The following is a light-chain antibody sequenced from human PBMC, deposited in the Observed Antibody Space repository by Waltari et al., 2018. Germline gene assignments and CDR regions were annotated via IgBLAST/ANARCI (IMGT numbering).Light chain of an antibody. CDR3: MQALQTPWT. CDR1: QSLLDTNGYNL. V-gene: IGKV2-28*01. CDR2: FGS. Sequence: DIVVTQSPLSLPVTPGQPASIPCRSSQSLLDTNGYNLLDWYLQKPGQSPQLLIYFGSNRASGVPDRFSGSGSGGDFTLKISRVEAEDVGVYYCMQALQTPWTFGQGTKVEIK. J-gene: IGKJ1*01.